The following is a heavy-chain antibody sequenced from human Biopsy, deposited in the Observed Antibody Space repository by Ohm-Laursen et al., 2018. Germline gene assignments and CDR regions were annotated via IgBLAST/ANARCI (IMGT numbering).Heavy chain of an antibody. J-gene: IGHJ3*02. D-gene: IGHD1-26*01. V-gene: IGHV4-59*02. CDR2: IYYSGGT. Sequence: PSDTLSLTCTVSGDSVTKYYWSWIRQPPGKGLEWIGHIYYSGGTKYNPSLASRITFSVDMSKSQFSLKLYSVTAADTAVYYCARVEAGTYDALDIWGQGTLVAVSA. CDR3: ARVEAGTYDALDI. CDR1: GDSVTKYY.